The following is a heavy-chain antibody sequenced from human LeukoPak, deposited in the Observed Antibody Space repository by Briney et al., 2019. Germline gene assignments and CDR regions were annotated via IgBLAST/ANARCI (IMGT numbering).Heavy chain of an antibody. CDR3: ARGFNLDS. CDR1: GYTFTAYY. CDR2: INPNTGDT. Sequence: ASVKVSCKASGYTFTAYYISWVRQAPGQGLEWMAWINPNTGDTNYAQKFQGRVTMTRDTSISTAYMELSSLRSDDTAVYHCARGFNLDSWGQGALVTVSS. V-gene: IGHV1-2*02. J-gene: IGHJ5*01.